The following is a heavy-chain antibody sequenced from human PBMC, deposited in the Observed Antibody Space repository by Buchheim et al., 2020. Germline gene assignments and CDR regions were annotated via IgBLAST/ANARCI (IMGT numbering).Heavy chain of an antibody. CDR1: GFTFSSYA. D-gene: IGHD2-15*01. J-gene: IGHJ6*02. V-gene: IGHV3-23*01. CDR3: AKVTDIVVVVAAIGGMDV. Sequence: EVQLLESGGGLVQPGGSLRLSCAASGFTFSSYAMSWVRQAPGKGLEWVSAISGSGGSTYYADSVKGRFNISRDNSKNTMYLQMNSLRAEDTAVYYCAKVTDIVVVVAAIGGMDVWGQGTT. CDR2: ISGSGGST.